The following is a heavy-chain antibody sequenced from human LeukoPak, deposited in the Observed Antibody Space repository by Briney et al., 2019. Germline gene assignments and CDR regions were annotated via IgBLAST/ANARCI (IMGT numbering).Heavy chain of an antibody. CDR1: GYTFTSYD. Sequence: GASVTVSCTASGYTFTSYDFSWVRQAPGQGLEWMGWISAYNGNTNYAQKLQGRVTMTIDTSTSTAYMELRSLRSDDTAVYYCARVWIAAPVESSHDYWGQGTLVTVSS. CDR2: ISAYNGNT. CDR3: ARVWIAAPVESSHDY. V-gene: IGHV1-18*01. D-gene: IGHD6-13*01. J-gene: IGHJ4*02.